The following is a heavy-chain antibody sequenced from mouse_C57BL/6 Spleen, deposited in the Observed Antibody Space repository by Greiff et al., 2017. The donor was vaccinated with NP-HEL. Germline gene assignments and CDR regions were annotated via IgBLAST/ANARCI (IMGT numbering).Heavy chain of an antibody. V-gene: IGHV1-9*01. CDR3: ARSHYYGSSYGGAWFAY. J-gene: IGHJ3*01. Sequence: QVQLQQSGAELMKPGASVKLSCKATGYTFTGYWIEWVKQRPGHGLEWIGEILPGSGSTNYNEKFKGKATFTADKSYNTAYMQLSSLSTEDSAIYYCARSHYYGSSYGGAWFAYWGQGTLVTVSA. D-gene: IGHD1-1*01. CDR2: ILPGSGST. CDR1: GYTFTGYW.